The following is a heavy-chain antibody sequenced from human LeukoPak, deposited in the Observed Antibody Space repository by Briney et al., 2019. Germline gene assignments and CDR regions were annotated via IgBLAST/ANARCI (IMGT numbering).Heavy chain of an antibody. CDR3: AREYSSGWWGGDY. CDR2: IKQDGSEK. D-gene: IGHD6-19*01. CDR1: GFTFSSYW. J-gene: IGHJ4*02. V-gene: IGHV3-7*01. Sequence: GGSLRLSCVASGFTFSSYWMSWVRQAPGKGLEWVANIKQDGSEKYYVDSVKGRFTISRDNAKNSLYLQMNSLRAEDTAVYYCAREYSSGWWGGDYWGQGTLVTVSS.